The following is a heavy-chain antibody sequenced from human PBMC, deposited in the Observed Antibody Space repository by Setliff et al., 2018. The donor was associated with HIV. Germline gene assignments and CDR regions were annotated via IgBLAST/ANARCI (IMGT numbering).Heavy chain of an antibody. D-gene: IGHD3-10*01. CDR3: ARHRGSSSGGPGEIDY. J-gene: IGHJ4*02. Sequence: SETLSLTCTVSGDFFSSDYYWGWIRQSPGKGLEWSGSIYHSGSTNYNPSLKSRVTISVDTSKNQFSLELSSVTTTDTAVYYCARHRGSSSGGPGEIDYWGQGTLVTVSS. CDR1: GDFFSSDYY. CDR2: IYHSGST. V-gene: IGHV4-38-2*02.